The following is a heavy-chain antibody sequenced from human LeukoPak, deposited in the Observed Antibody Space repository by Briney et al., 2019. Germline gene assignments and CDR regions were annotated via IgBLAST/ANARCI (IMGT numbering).Heavy chain of an antibody. CDR1: GFTFSSYA. CDR2: ISGSGGST. D-gene: IGHD3-16*01. CDR3: TSEITAYAEGRDV. J-gene: IGHJ6*02. V-gene: IGHV3-23*01. Sequence: GGSLRLSCAASGFTFSSYAMSWVRQAPGKGLEWVSAISGSGGSTYYAAPVKGRFTISRDDSKNTLYLQMNSLKTEDTAVYYCTSEITAYAEGRDVWGQGTTVTVSS.